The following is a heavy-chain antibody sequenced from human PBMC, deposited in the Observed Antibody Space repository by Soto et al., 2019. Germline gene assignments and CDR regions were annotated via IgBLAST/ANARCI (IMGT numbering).Heavy chain of an antibody. V-gene: IGHV3-30-3*01. J-gene: IGHJ3*02. CDR1: GFTFSSYA. Sequence: PGGSLRLSCAASGFTFSSYAMHWVRQAPGKGLEWVAVISYDGSNKYYADSVKGRFTISRDNSKNTLYLQMNSLRAEDTAVYYCANFRRIDAFDIWGQGTMVTVSS. CDR3: ANFRRIDAFDI. CDR2: ISYDGSNK. D-gene: IGHD3-10*01.